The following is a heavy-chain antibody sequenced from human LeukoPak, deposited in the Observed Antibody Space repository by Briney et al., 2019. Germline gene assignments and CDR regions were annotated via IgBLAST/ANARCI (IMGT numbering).Heavy chain of an antibody. Sequence: SETLSPTCTVSGGSISSDSYYWAWIRQPPGKGLEWIASIYYSGSTYYDPSLKSRVTISVDTSRNQFSLKLSSVTAADTAVYYCASLAVAGLSEGYWGQGTLVIVSS. CDR2: IYYSGST. D-gene: IGHD6-19*01. CDR3: ASLAVAGLSEGY. V-gene: IGHV4-39*01. J-gene: IGHJ4*02. CDR1: GGSISSDSYY.